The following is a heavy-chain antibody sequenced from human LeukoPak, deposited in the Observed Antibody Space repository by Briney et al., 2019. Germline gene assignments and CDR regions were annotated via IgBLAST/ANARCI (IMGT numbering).Heavy chain of an antibody. D-gene: IGHD5-24*01. CDR1: GGTFSSYA. V-gene: IGHV1-69*01. Sequence: ASVNVSCTASGGTFSSYAISWVRQALGQGLEWMGGIIPIFGTANYAQKFQGRVTITADESTSTAYMELSSLRSEDTAVYYCARAYGRDGYNLDYWGQGTLVTVSS. CDR3: ARAYGRDGYNLDY. CDR2: IIPIFGTA. J-gene: IGHJ4*02.